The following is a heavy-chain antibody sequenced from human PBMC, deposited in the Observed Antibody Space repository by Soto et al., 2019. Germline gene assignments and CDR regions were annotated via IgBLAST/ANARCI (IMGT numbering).Heavy chain of an antibody. V-gene: IGHV4-38-2*01. Sequence: SETLSLTCAVSGYSISSGYYWCWLRQPPGKGLEWTGSIYHGGSTYYNPSLNSRVTLSIDMTNNHVSLILNSVTAADTAVYYCARVGPWVPYYYDSSPYTFENWFDPWGQGTLVTVSS. CDR3: ARVGPWVPYYYDSSPYTFENWFDP. D-gene: IGHD3-22*01. J-gene: IGHJ5*02. CDR1: GYSISSGYY. CDR2: IYHGGST.